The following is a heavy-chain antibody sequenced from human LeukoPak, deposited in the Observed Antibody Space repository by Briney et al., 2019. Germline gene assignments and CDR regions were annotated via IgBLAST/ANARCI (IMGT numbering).Heavy chain of an antibody. V-gene: IGHV3-21*04. J-gene: IGHJ5*02. Sequence: GGSLRLSCVASGFTFSSYSMKWVRQAPGKGLEWVSSISSSSSYIDYADSVKGRFTISRDNAKNSLYLQMRSLRAEDTAVYYCAKDPMQWLKFQNWFDPWGQGTLVTVSS. D-gene: IGHD6-19*01. CDR2: ISSSSSYI. CDR1: GFTFSSYS. CDR3: AKDPMQWLKFQNWFDP.